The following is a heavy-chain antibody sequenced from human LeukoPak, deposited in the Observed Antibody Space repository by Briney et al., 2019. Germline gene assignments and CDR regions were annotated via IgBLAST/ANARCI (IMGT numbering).Heavy chain of an antibody. D-gene: IGHD4-17*01. CDR2: VNPDTGNT. V-gene: IGHV1-8*02. J-gene: IGHJ6*03. CDR1: GYSFTTFH. CDR3: ARADYGDYDSEDYYYMDV. Sequence: ASVKVSCKAAGYSFTTFHINWVRQAPGQGPEWMGWVNPDTGNTGFAQKFQGRVTMTRDTSISTAYMELSRLRSDDTAVYYCARADYGDYDSEDYYYMDVWGKGTTVTISS.